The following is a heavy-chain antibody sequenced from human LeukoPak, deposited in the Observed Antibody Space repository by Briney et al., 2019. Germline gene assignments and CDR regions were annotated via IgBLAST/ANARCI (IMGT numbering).Heavy chain of an antibody. CDR1: GFTFSSYS. J-gene: IGHJ4*02. CDR3: ARDLYGDYALDY. V-gene: IGHV3-48*01. CDR2: ISTSSRTI. Sequence: PGGSLRLSCAASGFTFSSYSMNWVRQAPGKGLERVSYISTSSRTIYYADSVKGRFTISRDNAQNSLYLQMNSLRAEGTAVYFCARDLYGDYALDYWGQGTLVTVSS. D-gene: IGHD4-17*01.